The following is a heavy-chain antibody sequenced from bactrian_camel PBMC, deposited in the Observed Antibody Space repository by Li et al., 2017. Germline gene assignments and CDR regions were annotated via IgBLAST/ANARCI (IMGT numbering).Heavy chain of an antibody. CDR1: RDIRSLC. CDR3: AFAVVAGGLWYDSYEYHY. V-gene: IGHV3-2*01. Sequence: HVQLVESGGGSVQAGGSLRLSCARSRDIRSLCMAWFRQTPGKEREEVASIYSDGRIAYYADSAKGRFIVSQDNGKNTLSLQMTALKPEDTAWYYCAFAVVAGGLWYDSYEYHYWGQGTQVTVS. D-gene: IGHD7*01. CDR2: IYSDGRIA. J-gene: IGHJ4*01.